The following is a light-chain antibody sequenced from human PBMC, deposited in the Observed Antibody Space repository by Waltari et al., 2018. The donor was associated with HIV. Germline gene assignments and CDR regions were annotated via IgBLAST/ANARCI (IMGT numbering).Light chain of an antibody. CDR3: QSADSSGTYWV. CDR2: KDS. J-gene: IGLJ3*02. CDR1: ALPKKY. Sequence: SYELTQPPSVSVSPGQTARNTCSGDALPKKYAYWYQQKQGQAPVLGIYKDSERPSGIPERFSGSSSGTTATLIISGVQAEDEADYYCQSADSSGTYWVFGGGTKLTVL. V-gene: IGLV3-25*03.